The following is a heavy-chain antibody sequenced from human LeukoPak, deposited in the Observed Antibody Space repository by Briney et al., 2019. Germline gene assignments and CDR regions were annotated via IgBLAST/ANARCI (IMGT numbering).Heavy chain of an antibody. Sequence: SETLSLTCAVYSGSFSGYYWSWIHQPPGKGLEWIGEINHSGSTNYNPSLKSRVTISVDTSKNQFSLKLSSVTAADTAVYYCARVDPYGRQFDYWGQGTLVTVSS. CDR3: ARVDPYGRQFDY. V-gene: IGHV4-34*01. J-gene: IGHJ4*02. D-gene: IGHD3-10*01. CDR1: SGSFSGYY. CDR2: INHSGST.